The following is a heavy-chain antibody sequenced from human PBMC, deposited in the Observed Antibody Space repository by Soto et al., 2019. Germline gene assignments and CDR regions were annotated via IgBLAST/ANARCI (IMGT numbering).Heavy chain of an antibody. V-gene: IGHV4-30-4*01. Sequence: ASETLSLTCTVSGVSISSGDYCWSWIRQPPGKGLEWIGYIYYSGSTYYNPSLKSRVTISVDTSKNQFSLKLSSVTAADTAVYYCARLVDTAMGFDYWGQGTLVTVSS. D-gene: IGHD5-18*01. CDR1: GVSISSGDYC. CDR2: IYYSGST. J-gene: IGHJ4*02. CDR3: ARLVDTAMGFDY.